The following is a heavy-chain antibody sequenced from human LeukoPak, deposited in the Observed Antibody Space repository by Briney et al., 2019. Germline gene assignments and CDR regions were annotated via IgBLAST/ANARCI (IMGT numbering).Heavy chain of an antibody. J-gene: IGHJ4*02. CDR2: IYYSGST. Sequence: SETLSLTCTVSGGSISSYYWSWIRQPPGKGLEWIGYIYYSGSTNYNPSPKSRVSISVVTSQNQFSLILRSVTAADTAVYYCARRAGDYAYYFDYWGQGNLVTVSS. V-gene: IGHV4-59*01. D-gene: IGHD4-17*01. CDR1: GGSISSYY. CDR3: ARRAGDYAYYFDY.